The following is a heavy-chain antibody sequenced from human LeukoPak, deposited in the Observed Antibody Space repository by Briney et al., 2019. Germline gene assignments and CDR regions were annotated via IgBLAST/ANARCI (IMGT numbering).Heavy chain of an antibody. CDR3: ARDFQRVGYYYYHMDV. Sequence: GGSLRLSCAASGFTFSSYSMNWVRQAPGKGLEWVSYISSSSSTIYYADSVKGRFTISRDNAKNSLYLQMNSLRAEDTAVYYCARDFQRVGYYYYHMDVWGKGTAVTVSS. CDR2: ISSSSSTI. D-gene: IGHD1-26*01. CDR1: GFTFSSYS. V-gene: IGHV3-48*04. J-gene: IGHJ6*03.